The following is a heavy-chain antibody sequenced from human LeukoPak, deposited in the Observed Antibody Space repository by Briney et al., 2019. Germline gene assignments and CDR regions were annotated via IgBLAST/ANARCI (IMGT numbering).Heavy chain of an antibody. J-gene: IGHJ6*03. V-gene: IGHV3-30*02. D-gene: IGHD5-18*01. CDR2: IRYDGSNK. Sequence: GGSLRLSCAASGFTFSSYGVHWVRQAPGKGLEWVAFIRYDGSNKYYADSVKGRFTISRDNSKNTLYLQMNSLRAEDTAVYYCAKVSGYSYHHGRKGDYCYYMDVWGKGTTVTISS. CDR3: AKVSGYSYHHGRKGDYCYYMDV. CDR1: GFTFSSYG.